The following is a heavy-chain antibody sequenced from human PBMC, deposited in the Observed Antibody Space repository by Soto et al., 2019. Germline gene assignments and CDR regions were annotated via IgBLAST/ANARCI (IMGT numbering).Heavy chain of an antibody. CDR2: ISYDGSNK. D-gene: IGHD2-21*02. CDR3: AKGQVTVVTPGYLQH. CDR1: GFTFSSYG. J-gene: IGHJ1*01. V-gene: IGHV3-30*18. Sequence: QVQLVESGGGVVQPGRSLRLSCAASGFTFSSYGMHWVRQAPDKGLEWVAIISYDGSNKYYADSVKGRFTISRDNSKNTLYLQMNSLEAEGPGLYYCAKGQVTVVTPGYLQHWGQGTLGTVSS.